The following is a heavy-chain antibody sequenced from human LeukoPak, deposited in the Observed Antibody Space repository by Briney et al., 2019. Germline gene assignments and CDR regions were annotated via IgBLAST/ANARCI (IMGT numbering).Heavy chain of an antibody. D-gene: IGHD6-13*01. CDR1: GYSISSGYF. CDR3: ARAYSSSWYFNWFDP. V-gene: IGHV4-38-2*02. J-gene: IGHJ5*02. CDR2: IYHSGST. Sequence: SETLSLTCTVSGYSISSGYFWGWIRQPPGKGLEWIGTIYHSGSTYYNASLESRVTISVDTSKNQFSLKLSSVTAADTAVYYCARAYSSSWYFNWFDPWCQGTLVTVSS.